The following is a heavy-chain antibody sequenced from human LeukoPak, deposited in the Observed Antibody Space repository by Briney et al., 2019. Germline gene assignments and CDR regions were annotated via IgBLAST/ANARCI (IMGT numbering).Heavy chain of an antibody. J-gene: IGHJ4*02. D-gene: IGHD2-15*01. Sequence: GGSLRLSCAASGFTVSSNYMSWVRQAPGKGLEWVSVIYSGGSTYYADSVKGRFTISRDNSKNTLYLQMNSLRAEDTAVYYCARAYCSGGSCSLKGGYYFVYWGQGALVSVSS. V-gene: IGHV3-53*01. CDR2: IYSGGST. CDR3: ARAYCSGGSCSLKGGYYFVY. CDR1: GFTVSSNY.